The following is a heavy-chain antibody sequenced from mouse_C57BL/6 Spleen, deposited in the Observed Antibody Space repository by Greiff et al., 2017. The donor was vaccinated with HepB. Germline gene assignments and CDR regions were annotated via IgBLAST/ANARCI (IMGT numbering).Heavy chain of an antibody. Sequence: EVKLMESGPGLVKPSQSLSLTCSVTGYSITSGYYWNWIRQFPGNKLEWMGYISYDGSNNYNPSLKNRISITRDTSKNQFFLKLNSVTTEDTATYYCARGDGYRFAYWGQGTLVTVSA. CDR1: GYSITSGYY. D-gene: IGHD2-3*01. CDR3: ARGDGYRFAY. J-gene: IGHJ3*01. V-gene: IGHV3-6*01. CDR2: ISYDGSN.